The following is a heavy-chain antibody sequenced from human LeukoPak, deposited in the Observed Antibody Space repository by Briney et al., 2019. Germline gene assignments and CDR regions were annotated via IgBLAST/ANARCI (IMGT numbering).Heavy chain of an antibody. V-gene: IGHV4-34*01. CDR1: GGSFSGYY. D-gene: IGHD3-22*01. Sequence: PSETLSLTCAVYGGSFSGYYWSWIRQPPGKGLEWIGEINHSGSTNYNPSLKSRVTISVDTSKNQFSLKLSSVTAADTAVYYCARSYYYDSSGRFDYWGQGTLVTVSS. CDR3: ARSYYYDSSGRFDY. CDR2: INHSGST. J-gene: IGHJ4*02.